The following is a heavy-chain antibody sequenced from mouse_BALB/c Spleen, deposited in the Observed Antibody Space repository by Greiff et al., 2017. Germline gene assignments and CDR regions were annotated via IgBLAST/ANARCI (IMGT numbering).Heavy chain of an antibody. CDR2: IWAGGST. V-gene: IGHV2-9*02. CDR1: GFSLTSYG. CDR3: ARVCRYEGYAMDY. J-gene: IGHJ4*01. Sequence: QVQLQQSGPGLVAPSQSLSITCTVSGFSLTSYGVHWVRQPPGKGLEWLGVIWAGGSTNYNSALMSRLSISKDNSKSQVFLKMNSLQTDDTAMYYCARVCRYEGYAMDYWGQGTSVTVSS. D-gene: IGHD2-14*01.